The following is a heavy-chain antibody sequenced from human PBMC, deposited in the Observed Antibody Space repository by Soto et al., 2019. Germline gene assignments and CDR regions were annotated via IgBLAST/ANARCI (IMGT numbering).Heavy chain of an antibody. Sequence: QVQLQESGPGLVTPSETLSLTCTVSGGSISSYYWSWIRQPPGKGLEWIGYIYYSGSTNYNPSLKSRVTISVDTSKNQFSLKLSSVTAADTAVYYCARVIRGVIISYYNYYMDVWGKGTTVTVSS. CDR1: GGSISSYY. CDR3: ARVIRGVIISYYNYYMDV. D-gene: IGHD3-10*01. J-gene: IGHJ6*03. V-gene: IGHV4-59*01. CDR2: IYYSGST.